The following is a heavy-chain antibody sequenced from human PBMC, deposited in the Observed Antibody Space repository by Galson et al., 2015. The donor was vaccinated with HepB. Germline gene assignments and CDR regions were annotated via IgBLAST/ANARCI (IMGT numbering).Heavy chain of an antibody. CDR1: GFTFSSYW. Sequence: SLRLSCAASGFTFSSYWMSWVRQAPGKGLEWVANIKQDGSEKYYVDSVKGRFTISRDNAKNSLYLQMNSLRAEDTAVYYCARVGRWPLRDHYYYYGMDVWGQGTTVTVSS. CDR2: IKQDGSEK. J-gene: IGHJ6*02. CDR3: ARVGRWPLRDHYYYYGMDV. V-gene: IGHV3-7*03. D-gene: IGHD4-23*01.